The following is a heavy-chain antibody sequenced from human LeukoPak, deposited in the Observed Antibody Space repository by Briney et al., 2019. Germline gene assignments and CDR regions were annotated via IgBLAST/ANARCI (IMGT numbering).Heavy chain of an antibody. Sequence: PGGSLRLSCAAPGFTFSGYSMNWVRQAPGKGLEWVSSISSSSSYIYYADSVKGRFTISRDNAKNSLYLQMNSLRAEDTAVYYCARDDGGTEWELLPTPGVDYWGQGTLVTVSS. CDR2: ISSSSSYI. CDR1: GFTFSGYS. V-gene: IGHV3-21*01. D-gene: IGHD1-26*01. J-gene: IGHJ4*02. CDR3: ARDDGGTEWELLPTPGVDY.